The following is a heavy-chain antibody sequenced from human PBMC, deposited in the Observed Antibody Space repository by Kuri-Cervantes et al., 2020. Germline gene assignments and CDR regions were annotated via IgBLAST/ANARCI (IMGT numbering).Heavy chain of an antibody. CDR3: ARIPVAGTKGIGY. Sequence: ASVKVSCKASGYTFTSYDINWVRQATGQGLEWMGIINPSGGSTNYAQKFQGRVTMTRDTSTTTVYMELSSLRSEDTAVYYCARIPVAGTKGIGYWGQGTPVTVSS. V-gene: IGHV1-46*01. CDR1: GYTFTSYD. D-gene: IGHD6-19*01. CDR2: INPSGGST. J-gene: IGHJ4*01.